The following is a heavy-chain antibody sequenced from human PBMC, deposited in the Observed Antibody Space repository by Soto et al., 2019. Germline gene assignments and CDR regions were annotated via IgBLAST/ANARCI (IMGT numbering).Heavy chain of an antibody. D-gene: IGHD6-19*01. V-gene: IGHV4-59*01. Sequence: SETLSLTCTVSGGSISSYYWSWIRQPPGKGLEWIGYIYYSGSTNYNPSLKSRVTISVDTSKNQFSLKLSSVTAADTAVYYCARGTRKYSSGWYGGYYFDYWGQGTLVTV. CDR3: ARGTRKYSSGWYGGYYFDY. CDR1: GGSISSYY. J-gene: IGHJ4*02. CDR2: IYYSGST.